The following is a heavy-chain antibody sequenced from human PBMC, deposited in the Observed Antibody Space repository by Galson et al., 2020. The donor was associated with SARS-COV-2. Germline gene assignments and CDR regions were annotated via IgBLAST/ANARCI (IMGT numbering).Heavy chain of an antibody. CDR3: ARDWHNWFDS. V-gene: IGHV4-61*02. J-gene: IGHJ5*01. CDR1: GGSISDGTSY. Sequence: SATLSLTCTVSGGSISDGTSYWTWIRQPAGKGLEWIGRINTGGSTNYHPSLKSRVTISVDTSENQFSLKLNFVTAADAAVYYCARDWHNWFDSWGQGAPVTVSS. CDR2: INTGGST.